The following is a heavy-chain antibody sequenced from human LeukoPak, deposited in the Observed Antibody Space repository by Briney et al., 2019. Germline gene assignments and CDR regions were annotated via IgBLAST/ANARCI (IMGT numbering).Heavy chain of an antibody. CDR1: GGSISSYY. CDR2: IYYSGST. D-gene: IGHD6-13*01. CDR3: ARSLSGVTKGSRNWFDS. V-gene: IGHV4-59*01. J-gene: IGHJ5*01. Sequence: SETLSLTCTVSGGSISSYYWSWIRQPPGKGLEWIGYIYYSGSTNYNPSLKSRVTISVDTSKNQFSLKLSSVTAADTAVYYCARSLSGVTKGSRNWFDSWGQGTLVTVSS.